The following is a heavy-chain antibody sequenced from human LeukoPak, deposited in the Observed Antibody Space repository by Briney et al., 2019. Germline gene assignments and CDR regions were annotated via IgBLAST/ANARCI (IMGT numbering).Heavy chain of an antibody. D-gene: IGHD5-12*01. CDR3: AREVRCYDFGY. Sequence: GGSLRLSCAASGFTFSSYEMNWVRQAPGKGLEWVSYISSGGSTVYYADSVRGRFTIPRDNAKNSLYLQMNSLRAEDTAVYYCAREVRCYDFGYWGQGTLVTASS. V-gene: IGHV3-48*03. J-gene: IGHJ4*02. CDR1: GFTFSSYE. CDR2: ISSGGSTV.